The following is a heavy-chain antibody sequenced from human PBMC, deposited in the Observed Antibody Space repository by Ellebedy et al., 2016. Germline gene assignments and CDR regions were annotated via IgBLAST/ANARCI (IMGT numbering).Heavy chain of an antibody. CDR2: ISSSSSYI. CDR1: GFTFSSYS. CDR3: ARKYSGYDWSPEWFDP. D-gene: IGHD5-12*01. V-gene: IGHV3-21*01. Sequence: GGSLRLSXAASGFTFSSYSMNWVRQAPGKGLEWVSSISSSSSYIYYADSVKGRFTISRDNAKNSLYLQMNSLRAEDTAVYYCARKYSGYDWSPEWFDPWGQGTLVTVSS. J-gene: IGHJ5*02.